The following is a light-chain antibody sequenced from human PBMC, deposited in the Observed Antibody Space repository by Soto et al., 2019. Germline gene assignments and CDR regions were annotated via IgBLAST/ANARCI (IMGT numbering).Light chain of an antibody. CDR3: QQSYSTTWT. CDR1: QSISTY. V-gene: IGKV1-39*01. Sequence: DIQMTQSPSSLSASVGDRVAITCRASQSISTYLNWCQQKPGKAPKLLIYAASSLQSGVPSRFSGSGSETDFTLTISSLQPEDFATYSCQQSYSTTWTFGQGTKVDI. J-gene: IGKJ1*01. CDR2: AAS.